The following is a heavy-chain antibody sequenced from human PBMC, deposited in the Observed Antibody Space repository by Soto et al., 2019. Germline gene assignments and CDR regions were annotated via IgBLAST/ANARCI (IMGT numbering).Heavy chain of an antibody. CDR3: ARDARIVGAARRYYYYGMDV. J-gene: IGHJ6*02. Sequence: ASVKVSCKASGYTFTSYYMHWVRQAPGQGLEWMGIINPSGGSTSYAQKFQGRVTMTRDTSTSTVYVELSSLRSEDTAVYYCARDARIVGAARRYYYYGMDVWGQGTTVTVS. V-gene: IGHV1-46*01. D-gene: IGHD1-26*01. CDR2: INPSGGST. CDR1: GYTFTSYY.